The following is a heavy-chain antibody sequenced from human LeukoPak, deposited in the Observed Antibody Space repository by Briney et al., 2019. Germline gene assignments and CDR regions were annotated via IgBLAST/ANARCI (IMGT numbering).Heavy chain of an antibody. CDR1: GGSISSYY. CDR3: ARAPWNYYDSSGYYLDY. D-gene: IGHD3-22*01. J-gene: IGHJ4*02. CDR2: IYTSGST. V-gene: IGHV4-4*07. Sequence: SHTLSLTCTVSGGSISSYYWSWIRQPAGKGLEWIGRIYTSGSTNYNPSLKSRVTMSVDTSKNQFSLKLSSVTAADTAVYYCARAPWNYYDSSGYYLDYWGQGTLVTVSS.